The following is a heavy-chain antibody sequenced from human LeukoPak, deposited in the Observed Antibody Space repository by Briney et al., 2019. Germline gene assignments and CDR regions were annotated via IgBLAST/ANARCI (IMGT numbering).Heavy chain of an antibody. CDR3: AKDSSYCGGDCPWGYYFDY. J-gene: IGHJ4*02. D-gene: IGHD2-21*02. CDR2: ISGSGGST. CDR1: GFTFSSYA. V-gene: IGHV3-23*01. Sequence: GGSLRLSCAASGFTFSSYAMSWVRQAPGKGLEWVSAISGSGGSTYYADSVKGRFTISRDNSKNTLYLQMNSLRAEDTAVYYCAKDSSYCGGDCPWGYYFDYWGQGTLVTVSS.